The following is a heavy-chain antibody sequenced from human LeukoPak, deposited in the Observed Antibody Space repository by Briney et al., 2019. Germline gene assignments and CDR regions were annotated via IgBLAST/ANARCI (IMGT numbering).Heavy chain of an antibody. CDR3: AKGLSGSEQYYFDY. CDR2: ISGSGGST. CDR1: GFTFSSYA. Sequence: PGGSLRLSCASSGFTFSSYAMSWVRQAPGKGLEWVSAISGSGGSTYYADSVKGRFTISRDNSKNTLYLQINSLRAEDTAVYYCAKGLSGSEQYYFDYCGQGTLVTVSS. D-gene: IGHD5-12*01. J-gene: IGHJ4*02. V-gene: IGHV3-23*01.